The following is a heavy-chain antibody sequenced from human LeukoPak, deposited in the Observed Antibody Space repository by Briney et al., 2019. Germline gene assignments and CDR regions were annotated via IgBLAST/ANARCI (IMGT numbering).Heavy chain of an antibody. CDR1: GGSVSSGSYY. D-gene: IGHD6-13*01. CDR2: IYQRGST. V-gene: IGHV4-61*01. CDR3: ARVQLVRTYYFDY. J-gene: IGHJ4*02. Sequence: PSETLSLTCTVSGGSVSSGSYYWSWIRQPPGKGLEWIGYIYQRGSTNYNPSLKSRVTISVDTSKNQFSLKLSSVTAADTAVDNCARVQLVRTYYFDYWGQGTLVTVSS.